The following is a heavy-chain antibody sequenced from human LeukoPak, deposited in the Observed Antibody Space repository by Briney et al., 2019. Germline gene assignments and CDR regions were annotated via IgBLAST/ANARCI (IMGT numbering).Heavy chain of an antibody. D-gene: IGHD3-3*01. J-gene: IGHJ4*02. CDR3: ALPLHYDFWSGYYRVFNY. CDR1: GYTFTGYY. CDR2: INPNSGGT. Sequence: ASVKVSCKASGYTFTGYYMHWVRQAPGQGLEWMGWINPNSGGTNYAQKFQGWVTMTRDTSISTAYMELSRLRSEDTAVYYCALPLHYDFWSGYYRVFNYWGQGTLVTVSS. V-gene: IGHV1-2*04.